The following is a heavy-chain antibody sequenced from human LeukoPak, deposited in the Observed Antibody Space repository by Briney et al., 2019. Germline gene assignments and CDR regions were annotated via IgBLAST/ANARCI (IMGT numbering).Heavy chain of an antibody. D-gene: IGHD6-13*01. V-gene: IGHV4-38-2*01. CDR1: GYSISSGYY. CDR3: ARGQQLADY. J-gene: IGHJ4*02. CDR2: IYHSGIT. Sequence: PSETLSLTCAVSGYSISSGYYWDWIRQPPGKGLEWIGHIYHSGITYYNPSLKSRVTISIDTSKNQFSLKLSSVTAADTAVYYCARGQQLADYWGQGTLVTDSS.